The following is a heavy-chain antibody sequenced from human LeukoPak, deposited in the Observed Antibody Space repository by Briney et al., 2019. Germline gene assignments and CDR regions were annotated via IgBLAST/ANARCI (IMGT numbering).Heavy chain of an antibody. V-gene: IGHV1-69*05. CDR1: GGTFSSYA. Sequence: GASVKVSCKASGGTFSSYAISWVRQAPGQGLEWMGGIIPMFGTANYAQKFQGRVTITTDESTSTAYMELSSLRSEDTAVYYCARERQIAAAGFDYWGQGTLVTVSS. D-gene: IGHD6-13*01. J-gene: IGHJ4*02. CDR3: ARERQIAAAGFDY. CDR2: IIPMFGTA.